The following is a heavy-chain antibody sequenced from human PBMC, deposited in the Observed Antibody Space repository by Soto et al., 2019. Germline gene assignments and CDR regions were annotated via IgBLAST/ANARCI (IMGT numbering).Heavy chain of an antibody. Sequence: SETLSLTCTVSDGSISTYYWGWIRQPPGKGLEWIGNIFYSGSTNYNPSLKSRVTISVDTSKNQFSLKLSSVTAADTAVYYCARSLYCSGGSCPTDYYYYYYMDVWGKGTTVTVSS. V-gene: IGHV4-59*08. J-gene: IGHJ6*03. CDR3: ARSLYCSGGSCPTDYYYYYYMDV. CDR2: IFYSGST. D-gene: IGHD2-15*01. CDR1: DGSISTYY.